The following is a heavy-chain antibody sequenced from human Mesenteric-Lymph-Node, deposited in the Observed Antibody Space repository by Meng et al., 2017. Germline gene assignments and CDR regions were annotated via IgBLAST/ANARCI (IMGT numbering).Heavy chain of an antibody. CDR1: GDSCPRNSAA. J-gene: IGHJ4*02. V-gene: IGHV6-1*01. CDR2: TYYRSKYYN. CDR3: ARDWGDVRGGFDF. Sequence: SGPGRVKPSQTPHFTCATSGDSCPRNSAAWNWIRQAPSRGLGWPGRTYYRSKYYNDYALSVKIRITINPDTSKIQCSLHLNSVTPEDTAIYFCARDWGDVRGGFDFWGQGTLVTVSS. D-gene: IGHD3-10*02.